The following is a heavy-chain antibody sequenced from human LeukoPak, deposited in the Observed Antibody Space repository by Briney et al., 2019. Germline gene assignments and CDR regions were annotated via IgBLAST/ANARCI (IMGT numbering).Heavy chain of an antibody. J-gene: IGHJ4*02. CDR3: SKAMTASTYYFDS. CDR1: GFTFSSNA. V-gene: IGHV3-23*01. D-gene: IGHD2-21*02. Sequence: PGGSLRLSCAASGFTFSSNAMSWVRQAPGKGLEWVSVISVSDGSTYYADSVKGRFTISRDNSKNTLYLQMNGLRAEDTAIYYCSKAMTASTYYFDSWGQGTLVTVSS. CDR2: ISVSDGST.